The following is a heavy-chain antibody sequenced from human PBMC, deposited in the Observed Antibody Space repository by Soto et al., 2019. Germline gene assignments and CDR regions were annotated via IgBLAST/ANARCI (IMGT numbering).Heavy chain of an antibody. CDR3: ARGAMVRGVITKRTAYYFDY. J-gene: IGHJ4*02. CDR2: IYTSGST. Sequence: SETLSLTCEVSGVSVSNRTHYWTWIRQPAGKGLEWIGRIYTSGSTNYNPSLKSRVTMSVDTSKNQFSLKLSSVTAADTAVYYCARGAMVRGVITKRTAYYFDYWGQGTLVTVSS. D-gene: IGHD3-10*01. V-gene: IGHV4-4*07. CDR1: GVSVSNRTHY.